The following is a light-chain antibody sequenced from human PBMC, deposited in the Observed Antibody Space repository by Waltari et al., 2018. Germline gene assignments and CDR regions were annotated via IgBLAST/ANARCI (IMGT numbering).Light chain of an antibody. CDR3: ASYAGTSKLV. J-gene: IGLJ2*01. Sequence: QSALPHPPSASGSPGQSFTISCTVTRRDIGGYNYSSWYQHHHGKAPKLMIYEFNKRPSGVPDRFSGFKSVNTASLTVSGLQAEDEADYYCASYAGTSKLVFGGGTKLTVV. CDR1: RRDIGGYNY. V-gene: IGLV2-8*01. CDR2: EFN.